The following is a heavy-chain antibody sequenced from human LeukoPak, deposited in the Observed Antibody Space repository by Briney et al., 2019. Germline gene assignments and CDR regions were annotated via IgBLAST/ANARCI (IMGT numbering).Heavy chain of an antibody. J-gene: IGHJ3*02. D-gene: IGHD3-3*01. CDR1: GYTGIELS. CDR3: ATHTIFGVVTYAFHI. V-gene: IGHV1-24*01. CDR2: FVPEEAET. Sequence: ASVTVSCRLSGYTGIELSMHWVRQAPGKGLEWLGGFVPEEAETIYAQKFQGRVTMTEDTSTDTAYMELSNLTSEDTAVYFCATHTIFGVVTYAFHIWGRGTLVTVSS.